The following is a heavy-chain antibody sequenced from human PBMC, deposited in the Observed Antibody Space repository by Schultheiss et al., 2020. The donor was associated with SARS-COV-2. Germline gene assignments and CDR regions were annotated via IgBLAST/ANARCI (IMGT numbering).Heavy chain of an antibody. CDR3: AKDRDILPTLGDY. V-gene: IGHV3-48*01. Sequence: GGSLRLSCAASGFTFSSYAMSWVRQAPGKGLEWVSSISSSSSTIYYADSVKGRFTISRDNAKNTLYLQMNSLRPEDTAVFYCAKDRDILPTLGDYWGQGTLVTVSS. CDR2: ISSSSSTI. D-gene: IGHD5-12*01. J-gene: IGHJ4*02. CDR1: GFTFSSYA.